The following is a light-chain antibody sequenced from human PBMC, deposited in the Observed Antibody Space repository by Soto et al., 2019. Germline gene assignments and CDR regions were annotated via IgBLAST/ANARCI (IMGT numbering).Light chain of an antibody. CDR3: CSYAGTDTFVV. J-gene: IGLJ2*01. V-gene: IGLV2-23*03. Sequence: QSALTQPASVSGSPGQSITISCTGTSSDVGNYNLVSWYQINPGKAPKLIIYEGSKRPSGISNRFSGSKSGNTASLTISGLQAEDEAHYHCCSYAGTDTFVVFGGGTKLTVL. CDR1: SSDVGNYNL. CDR2: EGS.